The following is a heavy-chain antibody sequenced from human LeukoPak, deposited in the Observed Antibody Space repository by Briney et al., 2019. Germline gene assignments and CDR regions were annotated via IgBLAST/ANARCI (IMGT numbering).Heavy chain of an antibody. CDR3: AKSRGSGTGSYFDY. CDR1: GFTFSDYY. CDR2: ISSSGSTI. V-gene: IGHV3-11*01. D-gene: IGHD2-15*01. J-gene: IGHJ4*02. Sequence: GRSLRLSCAASGFTFSDYYMSWIRQAPRKGLEWVSYISSSGSTIYYADSVKGRFTISRDNAKNSLYLQMNSLRAEDTAVYYCAKSRGSGTGSYFDYWGQGTLVTVSS.